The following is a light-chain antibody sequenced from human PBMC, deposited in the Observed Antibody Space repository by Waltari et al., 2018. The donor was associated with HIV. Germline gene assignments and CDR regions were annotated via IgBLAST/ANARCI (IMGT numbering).Light chain of an antibody. CDR1: GLPRQY. CDR3: LSTDITGTSYV. CDR2: KDN. J-gene: IGLJ1*01. V-gene: IGLV3-25*03. Sequence: SFELTQPLSMSVSPGQTARITFSGSGLPRQYVHWYQQRACQAPVLLIYKDNERPAGIPERFSGSSSGTTVTLTISGVQAEDEADYYCLSTDITGTSYVFGSGTKVTVI.